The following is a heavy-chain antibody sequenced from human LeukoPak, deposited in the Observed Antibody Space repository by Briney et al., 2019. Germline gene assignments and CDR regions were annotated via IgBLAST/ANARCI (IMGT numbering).Heavy chain of an antibody. CDR3: ARDWFPPFGVVIDYYFDY. J-gene: IGHJ4*02. D-gene: IGHD3-3*01. V-gene: IGHV3-21*01. CDR2: ISSSSSYI. CDR1: GFTFSSYS. Sequence: GGSLRLSCAASGFTFSSYSMNWVRQAPGKGLEWVSSISSSSSYIYYADSVKGRFTISRDNAKNSLYLQMNSLRAEDTAVYYCARDWFPPFGVVIDYYFDYWGQGTLVTVSS.